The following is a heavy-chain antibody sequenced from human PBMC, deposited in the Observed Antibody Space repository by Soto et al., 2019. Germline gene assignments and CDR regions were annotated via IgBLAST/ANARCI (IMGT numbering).Heavy chain of an antibody. V-gene: IGHV4-4*02. Sequence: SETLSLTCAVPGCSISSSNWWSWVRQPPGKGLEWIGEIYHSGSTNYNPSLKSRVTISVDKSKNQFSLKLSSVTAADTAVYYCARAAATANWFDPWGQGTLVTVSS. CDR1: GCSISSSNW. D-gene: IGHD2-15*01. CDR2: IYHSGST. J-gene: IGHJ5*02. CDR3: ARAAATANWFDP.